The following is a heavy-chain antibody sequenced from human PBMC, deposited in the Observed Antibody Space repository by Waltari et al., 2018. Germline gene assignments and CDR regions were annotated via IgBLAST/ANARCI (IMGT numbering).Heavy chain of an antibody. CDR2: ISYDGSNK. Sequence: QVQLVESGGGVVQPGRSLRLSCAASGFTFSSYGLHWLRQAPGKGLEWVAVISYDGSNKYYADSVKGRFTISRDNSKNTLYLQMNSLRAEDTAVYYCAKSLSACGMDVWGQGTTVTVSS. V-gene: IGHV3-30*18. CDR1: GFTFSSYG. J-gene: IGHJ6*02. CDR3: AKSLSACGMDV. D-gene: IGHD3-16*01.